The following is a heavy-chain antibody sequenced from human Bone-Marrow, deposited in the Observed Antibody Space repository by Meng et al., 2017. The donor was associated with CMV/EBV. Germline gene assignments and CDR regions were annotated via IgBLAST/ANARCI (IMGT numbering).Heavy chain of an antibody. CDR2: IRYDGSNK. J-gene: IGHJ4*02. Sequence: VRVVGAGGGGVQPGGSLRLSCAASGFTFSSYGMHWVRQAPGKGLEWVAFIRYDGSNKYYADSVKGRFTISRDNSKNTLYLQMNSLRAEDTAVYYCAKVGRGSSWGYFDYWGQGTLVTVSS. CDR3: AKVGRGSSWGYFDY. CDR1: GFTFSSYG. V-gene: IGHV3-30*02. D-gene: IGHD6-13*01.